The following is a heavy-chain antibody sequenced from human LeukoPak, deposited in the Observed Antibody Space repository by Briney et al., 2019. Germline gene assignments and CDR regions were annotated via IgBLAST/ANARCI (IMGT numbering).Heavy chain of an antibody. CDR3: AESGSYPGGYYYYMDV. D-gene: IGHD1-26*01. CDR2: VSGGGGSR. V-gene: IGHV3-23*01. Sequence: PGGSLRLSCAASGFSFSDYAMIWVRQAPGKGLEWVSAVSGGGGSRFYADSVKGRFTISRDNSKNTQFLQMTSLRADDTAVYYCAESGSYPGGYYYYMDVWGKGTTVTVSS. CDR1: GFSFSDYA. J-gene: IGHJ6*03.